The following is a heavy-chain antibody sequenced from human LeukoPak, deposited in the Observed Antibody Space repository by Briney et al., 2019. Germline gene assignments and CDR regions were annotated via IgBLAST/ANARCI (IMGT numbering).Heavy chain of an antibody. D-gene: IGHD3-16*01. CDR2: ISYDGSNK. Sequence: PGRSLRLSCAASGFTFSSYAMHWVRQAPGKGLEWVAVISYDGSNKYYADSVKGRFTISRDNSKNTLYLQMNSLRAEDTAVYYCVKRGMRPLYYYDYWGQGTLVTVSS. CDR3: VKRGMRPLYYYDY. J-gene: IGHJ4*02. V-gene: IGHV3-30-3*02. CDR1: GFTFSSYA.